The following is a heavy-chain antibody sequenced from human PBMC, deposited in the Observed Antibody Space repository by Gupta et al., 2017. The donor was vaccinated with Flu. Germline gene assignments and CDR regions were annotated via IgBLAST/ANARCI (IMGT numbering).Heavy chain of an antibody. CDR1: SSHS. CDR3: ARSVTFSFASGGIDF. D-gene: IGHD1-1*01. Sequence: SSHSWSWIRHPPGKRLEWIGEVCDNGSGNYNPALMRRATIYADWSQKHFLLILMYVMAVDTALYFCARSVTFSFASGGIDFWGQGTQVTV. J-gene: IGHJ4*02. V-gene: IGHV4-59*11. CDR2: VCDNGSG.